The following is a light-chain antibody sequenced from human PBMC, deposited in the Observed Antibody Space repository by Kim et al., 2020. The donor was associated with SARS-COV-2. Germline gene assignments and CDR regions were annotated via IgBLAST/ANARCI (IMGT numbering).Light chain of an antibody. CDR2: GHN. Sequence: KEVSITWTGRSGSIASNCDQWYQQRPGGAPTTVIYGHNQRPSGVPGRFSGSIDSSSSSASLTISGLTTEDEADYYCQSYDSTTLWVFGGGTKLTVL. CDR3: QSYDSTTLWV. V-gene: IGLV6-57*02. J-gene: IGLJ3*02. CDR1: SGSIASNC.